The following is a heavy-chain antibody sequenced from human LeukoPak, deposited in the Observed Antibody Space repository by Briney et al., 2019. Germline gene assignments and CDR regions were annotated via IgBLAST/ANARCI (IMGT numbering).Heavy chain of an antibody. CDR3: TRDGPRSSGYPDN. D-gene: IGHD3-22*01. J-gene: IGHJ4*02. Sequence: KPSETLSLTCSVTGYSISSGYYWGWIRQPPGKGLQCIAGIYHSGSTYYNPSLKSRVTISVDTSKNQFSLKLSSVTAADTAVYSCTRDGPRSSGYPDNWGQGTLVTVSS. CDR1: GYSISSGYY. V-gene: IGHV4-38-2*02. CDR2: IYHSGST.